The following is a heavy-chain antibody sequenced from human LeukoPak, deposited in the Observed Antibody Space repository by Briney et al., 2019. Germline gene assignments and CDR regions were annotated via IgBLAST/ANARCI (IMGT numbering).Heavy chain of an antibody. V-gene: IGHV1-18*01. CDR1: GYTFTGYY. CDR2: ISAYNGNT. Sequence: ASVKVPCKASGYTFTGYYFHWVRQAPGQGLEWMGWISAYNGNTNYAQKLQGRVTMTTDTSTSTAYMELRSLRSDDTAVYYCARDPDAFDIWGQGTMVTVSS. CDR3: ARDPDAFDI. J-gene: IGHJ3*02.